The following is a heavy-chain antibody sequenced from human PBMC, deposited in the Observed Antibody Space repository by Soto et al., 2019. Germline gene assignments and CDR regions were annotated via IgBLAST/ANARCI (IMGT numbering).Heavy chain of an antibody. J-gene: IGHJ6*02. D-gene: IGHD2-2*01. CDR3: ARSCEDIVVVPAAMFDYYYGMDV. CDR1: GFTFSSYG. V-gene: IGHV3-33*01. Sequence: QVQLVESGGGVVQPGRSLRLSCAASGFTFSSYGMHWVRQAPGKGLEWVAVIWYDGSNKYYADSVKGRFTISRDNSKNTLYLQMNSLRAEDTAVYYCARSCEDIVVVPAAMFDYYYGMDVWGQGTTVTVSS. CDR2: IWYDGSNK.